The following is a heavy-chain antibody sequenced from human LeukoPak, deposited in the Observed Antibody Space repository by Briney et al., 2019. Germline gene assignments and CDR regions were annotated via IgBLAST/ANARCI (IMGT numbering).Heavy chain of an antibody. Sequence: SETLSLTCAVYGGSLSGYYWSWIRQPPGKGLEWIGEINHSGSTNYNPSLKSRVTISVDTSKNQISLKLSSVTAADTAVYYCARMDCSSISCYFDYWGQGTLVTVSS. D-gene: IGHD2-2*01. CDR3: ARMDCSSISCYFDY. J-gene: IGHJ4*02. V-gene: IGHV4-34*01. CDR1: GGSLSGYY. CDR2: INHSGST.